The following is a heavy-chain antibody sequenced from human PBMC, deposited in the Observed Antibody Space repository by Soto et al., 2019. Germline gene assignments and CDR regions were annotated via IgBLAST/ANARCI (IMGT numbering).Heavy chain of an antibody. D-gene: IGHD6-19*01. CDR2: ISSSTTYI. CDR1: GITFNNYG. Sequence: GGGLRLSCAASGITFNNYGMSWVRQAPGKGLEWVSSISSSTTYIYYADSVKGRFTISRDNAKNSLYLQMNSLRAEDTAVYYCARTPSSAWYFDYWGQGTLVTVSS. J-gene: IGHJ4*02. CDR3: ARTPSSAWYFDY. V-gene: IGHV3-21*01.